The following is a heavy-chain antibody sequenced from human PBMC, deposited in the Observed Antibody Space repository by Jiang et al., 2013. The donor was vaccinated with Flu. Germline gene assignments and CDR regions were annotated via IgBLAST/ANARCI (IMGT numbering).Heavy chain of an antibody. J-gene: IGHJ3*02. CDR3: AGPGDSSGHKPPSGAFDI. D-gene: IGHD3-22*01. V-gene: IGHV3-11*01. Sequence: AASGFTFSDYYMSWIRQAPGKGLEWVSYISSSGSTIYYADSVKGRFTISRDNAKNSLYLQMNSLRAEDTAVYYCAGPGDSSGHKPPSGAFDIWGQGTMVTVSS. CDR1: GFTFSDYY. CDR2: ISSSGSTI.